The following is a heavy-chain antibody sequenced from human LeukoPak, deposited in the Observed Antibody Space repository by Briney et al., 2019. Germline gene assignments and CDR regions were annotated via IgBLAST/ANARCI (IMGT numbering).Heavy chain of an antibody. CDR3: ARFSGLLWFYFDY. V-gene: IGHV5-51*01. Sequence: GESLKISCEGSGYSFTNYWIGWVRQMPGKGLEWMGIIYPGDSDTRYSPSFQGQVTISADKSISTAYLQWSSLKASDTAMYYCARFSGLLWFYFDYWGQGTLVTVSS. CDR1: GYSFTNYW. J-gene: IGHJ4*02. D-gene: IGHD3-10*01. CDR2: IYPGDSDT.